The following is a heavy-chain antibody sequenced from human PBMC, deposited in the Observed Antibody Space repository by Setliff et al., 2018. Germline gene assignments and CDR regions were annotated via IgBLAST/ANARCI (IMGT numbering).Heavy chain of an antibody. CDR3: ARSFSRSGKFLLDY. CDR2: IIHSGST. V-gene: IGHV4-34*12. Sequence: SETLSLTCAVYGGSFSGYYWSWIRQPPGKRLEWIGEIIHSGSTNYNPSLKSRVTISMDTSKNQLSLKVPSVTAADTAVYYCARSFSRSGKFLLDYWGQGALVTVSS. D-gene: IGHD1-26*01. J-gene: IGHJ4*02. CDR1: GGSFSGYY.